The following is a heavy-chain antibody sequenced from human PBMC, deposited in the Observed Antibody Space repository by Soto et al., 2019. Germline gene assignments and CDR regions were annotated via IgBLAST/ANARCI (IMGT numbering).Heavy chain of an antibody. J-gene: IGHJ4*02. CDR1: GFTFSSYA. Sequence: EVQLLESGGGLVQPGGSLRLSCAASGFTFSSYAMSWVRQAPGKGLEWVSAISGSGGSTYYADSVKGRFTISRDNSKNTLYLQMNSLRAKDTAVYYCAPEVDIVVVVAATNFDYWGQGTLATVSS. CDR2: ISGSGGST. D-gene: IGHD2-15*01. V-gene: IGHV3-23*01. CDR3: APEVDIVVVVAATNFDY.